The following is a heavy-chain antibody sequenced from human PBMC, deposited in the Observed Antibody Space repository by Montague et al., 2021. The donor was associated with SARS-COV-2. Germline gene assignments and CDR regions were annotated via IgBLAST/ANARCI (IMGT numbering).Heavy chain of an antibody. V-gene: IGHV6-1*01. CDR1: GDSVSSHIAT. Sequence: CAISGDSVSSHIATWNWIRQSPSRGLEWLGRTYYRSKWYNDYAVSVKSRVIINPDTSNNRISLQLNSATPEDTAVYYCARAYCGGDCYFYWYFDLWGRGTLVTVSS. CDR3: ARAYCGGDCYFYWYFDL. D-gene: IGHD2-21*02. CDR2: TYYRSKWYN. J-gene: IGHJ2*01.